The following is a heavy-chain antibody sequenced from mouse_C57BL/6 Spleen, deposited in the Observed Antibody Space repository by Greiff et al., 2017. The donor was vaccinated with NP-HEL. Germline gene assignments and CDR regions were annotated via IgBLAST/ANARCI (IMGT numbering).Heavy chain of an antibody. J-gene: IGHJ3*01. Sequence: QVQLQQSGPGLVQPSQSLSITCTVSGFSLTSYGVHWVRQSPGKGLEWLGVIWSGGSTDYNAAFISRLSISKDNSKSRVFFKMNSLQADDTAIYYCARNTDYDGAWFAYWGQGTLVTVSA. CDR2: IWSGGST. V-gene: IGHV2-2*01. CDR1: GFSLTSYG. D-gene: IGHD2-4*01. CDR3: ARNTDYDGAWFAY.